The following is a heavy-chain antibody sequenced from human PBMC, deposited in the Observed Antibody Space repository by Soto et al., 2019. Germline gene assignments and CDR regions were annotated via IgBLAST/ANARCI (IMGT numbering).Heavy chain of an antibody. CDR2: ISYDGSNK. CDR3: AKDAYYYDTVYYFDC. D-gene: IGHD3-22*01. Sequence: PGGSLRLSCAASGFTFSTYGMHWVRQAPGKGLEWVAVISYDGSNKYYADSVMGRFTISRDNSKNTLYLQMNSLRAEDTAVYYCAKDAYYYDTVYYFDCWGQGTLVTVSS. CDR1: GFTFSTYG. V-gene: IGHV3-30*18. J-gene: IGHJ4*02.